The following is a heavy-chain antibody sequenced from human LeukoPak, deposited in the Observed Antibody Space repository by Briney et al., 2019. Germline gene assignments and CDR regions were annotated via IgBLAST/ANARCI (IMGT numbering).Heavy chain of an antibody. V-gene: IGHV3-21*01. J-gene: IGHJ6*03. CDR1: GFTFSSYG. CDR3: ARDPRYSSSWSQGDYMDV. CDR2: ISGSGSST. D-gene: IGHD6-13*01. Sequence: GGSLRLSCAASGFTFSSYGMHWVRQAPGKGLEWVSAISGSGSSTYYADSVKGRFTISRDNAKNSLYLQMNSLRAEDTAVYYCARDPRYSSSWSQGDYMDVWGKGTTVTVSS.